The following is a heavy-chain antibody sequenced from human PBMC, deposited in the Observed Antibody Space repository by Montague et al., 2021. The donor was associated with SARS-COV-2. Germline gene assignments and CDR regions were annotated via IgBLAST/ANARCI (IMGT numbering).Heavy chain of an antibody. CDR1: GGSISSYY. V-gene: IGHV4-59*01. J-gene: IGHJ6*02. CDR3: ARGLSRYSSGKTPFLHSEMDV. CDR2: IYYSGST. D-gene: IGHD6-19*01. Sequence: SETLSLTCTVSGGSISSYYWSWIRQPPGKGLEWIGYIYYSGSTNYNPSLKSRVTISVDTSKNQFPLKLSSVTAADTAVYYCARGLSRYSSGKTPFLHSEMDVWGQGTTVTVSS.